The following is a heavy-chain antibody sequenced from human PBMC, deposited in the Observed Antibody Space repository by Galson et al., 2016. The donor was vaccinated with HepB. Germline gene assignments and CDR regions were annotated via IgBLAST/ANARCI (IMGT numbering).Heavy chain of an antibody. CDR2: ISTSSSYI. D-gene: IGHD1-26*01. CDR3: ARVRVGDGPHYYYYGVDV. Sequence: SLRLSCAASGFTFSSYSMNWVRQAPGKGLEWVSSISTSSSYIYYADSVKGRFTISRDNAKNSLYLQMNSLRAEDTAVYYCARVRVGDGPHYYYYGVDVWGQGTTVTVSS. V-gene: IGHV3-21*01. CDR1: GFTFSSYS. J-gene: IGHJ6*02.